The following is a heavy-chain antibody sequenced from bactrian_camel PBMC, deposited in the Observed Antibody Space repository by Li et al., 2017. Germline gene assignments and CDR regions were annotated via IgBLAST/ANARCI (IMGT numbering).Heavy chain of an antibody. Sequence: HVQLVESGGGSVQAGGSLVLSCAVSGYTRRSICMGWFRQAPGKERRGIASIATDGTRTYLASVKGRFTISKDNANNTLWLQMNNLKPEDTAMYYCAATTDCYPSPEYNYWGQGTQVTVS. D-gene: IGHD5*01. CDR2: IATDGTR. V-gene: IGHV3S53*01. J-gene: IGHJ4*01. CDR3: AATTDCYPSPEYNY. CDR1: GYTRRSIC.